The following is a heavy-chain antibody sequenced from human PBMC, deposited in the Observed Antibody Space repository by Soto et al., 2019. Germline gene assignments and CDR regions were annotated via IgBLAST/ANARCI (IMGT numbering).Heavy chain of an antibody. CDR1: GYTFTSYY. J-gene: IGHJ6*02. CDR3: ARDVLRFLEWSLYGMDV. D-gene: IGHD3-3*01. CDR2: INPSGGST. Sequence: ASVKVSCKASGYTFTSYYMHWVRQAPGQGLEWMGIINPSGGSTSYAQKFQGRVTMTRDTSTSTVYMELSSLRSEDTAVYYCARDVLRFLEWSLYGMDVWGQGTTVTV. V-gene: IGHV1-46*01.